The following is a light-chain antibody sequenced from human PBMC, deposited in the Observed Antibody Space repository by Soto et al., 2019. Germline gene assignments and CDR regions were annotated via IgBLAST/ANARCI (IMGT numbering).Light chain of an antibody. CDR1: SSDIGGYTY. CDR3: SSYAGSTTLL. J-gene: IGLJ3*02. CDR2: EVS. Sequence: QSVLTQPASVSGSPGQSITISCTGTSSDIGGYTYVSWYQQHPGKAPKLLIYEVSHRPSGVSNRFSGSKSGNTASLTISGLQAEDEADYYCSSYAGSTTLLFGGGTKLTVL. V-gene: IGLV2-14*01.